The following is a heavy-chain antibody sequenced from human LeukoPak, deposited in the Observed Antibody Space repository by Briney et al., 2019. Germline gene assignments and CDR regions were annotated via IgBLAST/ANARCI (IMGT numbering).Heavy chain of an antibody. D-gene: IGHD2-15*01. J-gene: IGHJ5*02. CDR1: GFTFSSYA. Sequence: PGGSLRLSCAASGFTFSSYAMSWVRQAPGKGLEWVSAISGSGGSTYYADSVKGRFTISRDNSKNTLYLQMNSLRAEDTAVYYCAKVPPGYCSGGSCYRWFDPWGQGTLVTVSS. V-gene: IGHV3-23*01. CDR3: AKVPPGYCSGGSCYRWFDP. CDR2: ISGSGGST.